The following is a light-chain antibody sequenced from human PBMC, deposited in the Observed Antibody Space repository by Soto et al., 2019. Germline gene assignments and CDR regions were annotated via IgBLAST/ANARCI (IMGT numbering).Light chain of an antibody. J-gene: IGKJ1*01. Sequence: DIQMTQSPSAVSASVGDRVNISCRASHDVGNWLAWYQQKPGKAPNLLIYGASTLQSGVPSRFSGSGSGTDFTLTISSLQPEDFATYYCQQANGDPWTFGQGTKVEMK. CDR1: HDVGNW. V-gene: IGKV1-12*02. CDR3: QQANGDPWT. CDR2: GAS.